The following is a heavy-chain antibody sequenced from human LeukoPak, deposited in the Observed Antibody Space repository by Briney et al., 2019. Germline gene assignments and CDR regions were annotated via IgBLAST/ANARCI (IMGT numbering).Heavy chain of an antibody. V-gene: IGHV3-23*01. CDR3: AKHPRRGNWNDFYYYYYMDV. CDR1: GFTFSSYG. CDR2: ISGSGGST. D-gene: IGHD1-1*01. Sequence: QPGGTLRLSCAASGFTFSSYGMSWVRQAPGKGLEWVSAISGSGGSTYYADSVKGRFTISRDNSKNTLYLQMNSLRAEDTAVYYCAKHPRRGNWNDFYYYYYMDVWGKGTTVTISS. J-gene: IGHJ6*03.